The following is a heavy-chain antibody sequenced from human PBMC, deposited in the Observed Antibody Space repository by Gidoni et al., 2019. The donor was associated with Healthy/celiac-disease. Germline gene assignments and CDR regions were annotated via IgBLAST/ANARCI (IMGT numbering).Heavy chain of an antibody. CDR3: ARDLVAKTKGGFDY. CDR2: ISSSSSTI. Sequence: VQLVESGGGLVQPGGSLRLSCSASGFTSSSYSMNWVRQAPGKGLEWVSYISSSSSTIYYAESVKCRFTISRDNDKNALYLQMNSLRAEDTAVYYCARDLVAKTKGGFDYWGQGTLVTVSS. CDR1: GFTSSSYS. V-gene: IGHV3-48*04. D-gene: IGHD2-8*02. J-gene: IGHJ4*02.